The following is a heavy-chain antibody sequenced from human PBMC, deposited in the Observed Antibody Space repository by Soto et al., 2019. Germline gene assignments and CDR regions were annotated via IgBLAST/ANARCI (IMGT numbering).Heavy chain of an antibody. Sequence: VSVKGSCKASGYTFSDYAVHWVRQAPGQRLEWMGWINAANGNTKYSQKFQGRVTITRDTSASTAYMELSSLRSEDTAVYYCARTVGYYYGMDVWGQGTTVTVSS. CDR1: GYTFSDYA. CDR3: ARTVGYYYGMDV. CDR2: INAANGNT. D-gene: IGHD4-17*01. V-gene: IGHV1-3*01. J-gene: IGHJ6*02.